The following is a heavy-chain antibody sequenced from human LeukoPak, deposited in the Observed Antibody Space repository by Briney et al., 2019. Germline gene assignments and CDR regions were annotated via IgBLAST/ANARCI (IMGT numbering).Heavy chain of an antibody. J-gene: IGHJ4*02. D-gene: IGHD6-19*01. CDR3: ASQTSGIAVAGNFDY. CDR1: GYSFTSYW. V-gene: IGHV5-51*01. Sequence: GEALKISCKGSGYSFTSYWIGWVRQMPGKGLEWMRINYPGDSDTRYSPSFQGQVTISADKSISTAYLQWSSLKASDTAMYYCASQTSGIAVAGNFDYWGQGTLVTVSS. CDR2: NYPGDSDT.